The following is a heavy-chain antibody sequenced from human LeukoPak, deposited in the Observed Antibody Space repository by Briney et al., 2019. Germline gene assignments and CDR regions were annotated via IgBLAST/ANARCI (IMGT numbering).Heavy chain of an antibody. CDR1: GYTFTSYD. D-gene: IGHD3-9*01. CDR3: ARGPFPLLRYFDWLLRNDAFDI. CDR2: MNPNSGNT. V-gene: IGHV1-8*01. J-gene: IGHJ3*02. Sequence: GASVKVSCKASGYTFTSYDINWVRQATGQGLEWMGWMNPNSGNTGCAQKFQGRVTMTRNTSISTAYMELSSLRSEDTAVYYCARGPFPLLRYFDWLLRNDAFDIWGQGTMVTVSS.